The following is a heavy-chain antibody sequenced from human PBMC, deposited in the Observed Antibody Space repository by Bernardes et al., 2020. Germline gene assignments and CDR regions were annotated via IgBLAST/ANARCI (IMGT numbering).Heavy chain of an antibody. V-gene: IGHV5-10-1*01. CDR3: AICLVGRFEAFDI. CDR2: IDPNDSYI. CDR1: GYSFTSSW. J-gene: IGHJ3*02. D-gene: IGHD1-26*01. Sequence: GESLKISCKVSGYSFTSSWISWVRQMPGKGLEWMGRIDPNDSYINYSPSFQGHVTMSVDKSISTAYLQWSSLKASDTAMYYCAICLVGRFEAFDIWGQGTMVTVSS.